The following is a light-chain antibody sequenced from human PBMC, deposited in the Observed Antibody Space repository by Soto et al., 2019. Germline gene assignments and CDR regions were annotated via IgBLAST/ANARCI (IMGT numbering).Light chain of an antibody. V-gene: IGKV1-13*02. J-gene: IGKJ5*01. Sequence: AIQLTQSPSSLSASVGDRVTITCRASQGISSALAWYQQKPGKAPKLPIYDASSLESGVPSRFIGSGAGTDFTLAISSLQPEDFATYYSQQFNSYPVTFGQGTRLQIK. CDR1: QGISSA. CDR2: DAS. CDR3: QQFNSYPVT.